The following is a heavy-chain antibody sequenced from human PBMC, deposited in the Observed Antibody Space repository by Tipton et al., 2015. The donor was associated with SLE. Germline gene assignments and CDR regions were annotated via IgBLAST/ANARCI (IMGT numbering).Heavy chain of an antibody. CDR2: IYYSGST. Sequence: TLSLTCTVSGGSVSSGSYYWSWIRQPPGKGLEWIGYIYYSGSTNYNPSLKSRVTISVDTSKNQFSLKLSSVTAADTAVYYCASRHELRTPDYWGQGTLVTVSS. CDR1: GGSVSSGSYY. CDR3: ASRHELRTPDY. V-gene: IGHV4-61*01. D-gene: IGHD7-27*01. J-gene: IGHJ4*02.